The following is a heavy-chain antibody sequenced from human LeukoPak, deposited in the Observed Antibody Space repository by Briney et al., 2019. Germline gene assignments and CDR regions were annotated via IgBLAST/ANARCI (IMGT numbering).Heavy chain of an antibody. J-gene: IGHJ4*02. CDR1: GYTFTGYY. Sequence: ASVKVSCKASGYTFTGYYMHWVRQAPGQGLEWMGWINPNSGGTNYAQKFQGRVTMTRDTSISTAYMELSRLRSDDTAVYYCARGYSYGPYYLDYWGQGTLVTVSS. D-gene: IGHD5-18*01. V-gene: IGHV1-2*02. CDR2: INPNSGGT. CDR3: ARGYSYGPYYLDY.